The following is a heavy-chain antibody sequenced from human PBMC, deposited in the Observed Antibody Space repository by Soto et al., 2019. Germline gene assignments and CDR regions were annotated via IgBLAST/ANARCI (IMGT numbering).Heavy chain of an antibody. CDR2: IIPIFGTA. CDR1: GGTFSSYA. J-gene: IGHJ6*02. V-gene: IGHV1-69*13. D-gene: IGHD2-2*01. Sequence: ASVKVSCKASGGTFSSYAISWVRQAPGQGLEWMGGIIPIFGTANYAQKFQGRVTITADESTSTAYMELSSLRSEDTAVYYCARALLTPAANYYYYYYGMDVWGQGTTVTVSS. CDR3: ARALLTPAANYYYYYYGMDV.